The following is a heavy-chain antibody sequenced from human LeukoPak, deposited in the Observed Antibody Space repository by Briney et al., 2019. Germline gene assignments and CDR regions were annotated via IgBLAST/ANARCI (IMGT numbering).Heavy chain of an antibody. J-gene: IGHJ4*02. CDR1: GFTVSSNY. V-gene: IGHV3-66*01. CDR2: IYSGGST. CDR3: AREGVGATKPFDY. D-gene: IGHD1-26*01. Sequence: GGSLRLSCAASGFTVSSNYMSWVRQAPGKGLEWVSVIYSGGSTYYADSVKGRFTISRDNSKNTLYLQMNSLRAEDTAVYYCAREGVGATKPFDYWGQGTLVTVSS.